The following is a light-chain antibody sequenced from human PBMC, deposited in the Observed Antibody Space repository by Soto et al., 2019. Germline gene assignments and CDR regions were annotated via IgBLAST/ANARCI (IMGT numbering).Light chain of an antibody. V-gene: IGKV3-11*01. CDR2: DAS. CDR1: QSVSSN. CDR3: QQRSNWPPDT. J-gene: IGKJ4*01. Sequence: EIVLTQSPATLSLSPGARATLSCRASQSVSSNLAWYQQKPGQAPRLLIYDASNRATGIPARFSGSGSGTDFTLTISSLEPEDFAVYYCQQRSNWPPDTFGGGTKVEIK.